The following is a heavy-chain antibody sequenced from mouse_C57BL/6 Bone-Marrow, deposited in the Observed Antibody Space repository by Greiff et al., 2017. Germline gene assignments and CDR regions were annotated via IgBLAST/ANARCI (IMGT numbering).Heavy chain of an antibody. CDR1: GYTFTSYW. Sequence: QVQLQQPGAELVKPGASVKVSCKASGYTFTSYWMHWVKQRPGQGLEWIGRIHPSDSDTNYNQKFKGKATLTVDKSSSTAYMQLSSLTSGDSAVYNCASGGDGYYVVPFAYWGQGTLVTVSA. V-gene: IGHV1-74*01. D-gene: IGHD2-3*01. CDR3: ASGGDGYYVVPFAY. J-gene: IGHJ3*01. CDR2: IHPSDSDT.